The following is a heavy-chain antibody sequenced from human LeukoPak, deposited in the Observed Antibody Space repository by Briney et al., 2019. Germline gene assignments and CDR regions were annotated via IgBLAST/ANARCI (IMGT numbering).Heavy chain of an antibody. V-gene: IGHV4-59*08. CDR3: ARHRDYYDT. J-gene: IGHJ4*01. D-gene: IGHD3-22*01. CDR1: GSSINNNF. CDR2: IYSSGSA. Sequence: SQTLSLTCTVSGSSINNNFWTWIRQPPGKGLEWIGYIYSSGSANYNPSIKSRVIISGDTSKNQISLKLTSVTAADTAVYFCARHRDYYDTWGRGTLVTVSS.